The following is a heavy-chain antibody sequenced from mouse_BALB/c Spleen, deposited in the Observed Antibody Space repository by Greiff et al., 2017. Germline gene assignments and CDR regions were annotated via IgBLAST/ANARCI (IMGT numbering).Heavy chain of an antibody. V-gene: IGHV1-18*01. Sequence: EVKLQESGPELVKPGASVKISCKTSGYTFTEYTMHWVKQSHGKSLEWIGGINPNNGGTSYNQKFKGKATLTVDKSSSTAYMELRSLTSEDSAVYYCAREGAYYGYAAWFAYWGQGTLVTVSA. CDR2: INPNNGGT. CDR3: AREGAYYGYAAWFAY. D-gene: IGHD2-9*01. J-gene: IGHJ3*01. CDR1: GYTFTEYT.